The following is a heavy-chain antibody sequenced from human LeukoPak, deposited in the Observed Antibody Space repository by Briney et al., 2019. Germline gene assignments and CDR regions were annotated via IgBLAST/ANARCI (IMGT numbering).Heavy chain of an antibody. Sequence: GGSLRLSCAAAGFTFSSYSMHWVRQAPGKGLQWVALISYDGSNKYYADSVKGRFTISRDNSKNTLYLQMNSLRAEDTAVYYCAKGYTVTAPWGQGTLVTVSS. V-gene: IGHV3-30*07. J-gene: IGHJ5*02. D-gene: IGHD2-21*02. CDR3: AKGYTVTAP. CDR1: GFTFSSYS. CDR2: ISYDGSNK.